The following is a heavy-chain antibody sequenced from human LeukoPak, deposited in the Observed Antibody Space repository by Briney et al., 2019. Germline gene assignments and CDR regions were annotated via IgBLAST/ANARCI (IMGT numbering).Heavy chain of an antibody. V-gene: IGHV1-46*01. D-gene: IGHD5-24*01. Sequence: ASVKVSCKASGYTFTNYYIHWVRQAPGQGLEWMGLINPGGGNTNYAQNFLGRVTMTRDTSASTVYMELSSLRSEDTAIYYCARIRDGYNDAYDIWGQGTVVTVPS. CDR2: INPGGGNT. CDR1: GYTFTNYY. CDR3: ARIRDGYNDAYDI. J-gene: IGHJ3*02.